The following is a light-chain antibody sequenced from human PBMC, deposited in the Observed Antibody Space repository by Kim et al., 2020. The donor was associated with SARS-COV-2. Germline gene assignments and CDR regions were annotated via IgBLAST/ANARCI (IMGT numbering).Light chain of an antibody. CDR1: NIGSKS. J-gene: IGLJ2*01. Sequence: GKEARITCGGNNIGSKSVHWYQQKPGQAPVLVIYYDSDRPSGIPERFSGSNSGNTATLTISRVEAGDEADYYCQVWDSSSDHPGVVFGGGTKLTVL. CDR3: QVWDSSSDHPGVV. CDR2: YDS. V-gene: IGLV3-21*04.